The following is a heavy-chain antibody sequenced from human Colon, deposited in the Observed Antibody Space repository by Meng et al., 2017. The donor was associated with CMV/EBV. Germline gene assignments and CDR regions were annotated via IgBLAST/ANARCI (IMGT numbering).Heavy chain of an antibody. CDR1: GFTFSSYW. D-gene: IGHD3-3*01. J-gene: IGHJ4*02. Sequence: GGSLRLSCAASGFTFSSYWMSWVRQAPGKGLEWVANMNQDGSEKYYVDSVKGRFTISRDNAKNSLYLQMNSLRAEDTAVFYCARGFWNPYYEDTHDYWGQGTLVTVSS. CDR3: ARGFWNPYYEDTHDY. V-gene: IGHV3-7*04. CDR2: MNQDGSEK.